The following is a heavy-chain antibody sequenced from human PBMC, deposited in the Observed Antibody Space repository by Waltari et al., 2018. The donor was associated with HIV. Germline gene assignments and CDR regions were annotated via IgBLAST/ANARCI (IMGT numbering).Heavy chain of an antibody. Sequence: QVQLQESGPGLVKPSGTLSLTCAVSGFSISSRNWWSWVRQSPGKGLEWVGERSQSGDNNYNPSLESRVTISIDESENQLSLKVTSVTAADTAIYYCARGPTPGGSYRYLDHNWFDPWGQGTLVTVSS. CDR3: ARGPTPGGSYRYLDHNWFDP. CDR1: GFSISSRNW. V-gene: IGHV4-4*02. J-gene: IGHJ5*02. CDR2: RSQSGDN. D-gene: IGHD1-26*01.